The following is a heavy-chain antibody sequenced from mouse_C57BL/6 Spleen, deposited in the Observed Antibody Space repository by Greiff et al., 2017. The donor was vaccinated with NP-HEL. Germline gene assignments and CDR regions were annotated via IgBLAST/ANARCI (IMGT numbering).Heavy chain of an antibody. V-gene: IGHV1-55*01. Sequence: QVQLQQPGAELVKPGASVKMSCKASGYTFTSYWITWVKQRPGQGLEWIGDIYPGSGSTNYNEKFKSKATLTVDTSSSTAYMQLSSLTSEDSAVYYCARVGYEYDRGTYYYAMDYWGQGTSVTVSS. CDR1: GYTFTSYW. CDR2: IYPGSGST. D-gene: IGHD2-4*01. CDR3: ARVGYEYDRGTYYYAMDY. J-gene: IGHJ4*01.